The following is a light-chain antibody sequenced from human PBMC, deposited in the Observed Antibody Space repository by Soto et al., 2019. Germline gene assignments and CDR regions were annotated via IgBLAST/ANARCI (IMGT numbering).Light chain of an antibody. CDR3: QQRSDWPST. V-gene: IGKV3-11*01. Sequence: EIVLTQSPATLSLSPGERATLSCRASQSVGTYFAWYQQKPRQAPRLLIYDSSNRATGIPARFSGSGSGTDFTLTIRSLEPEDFAVYYCQQRSDWPSTFGGGTMVEIK. J-gene: IGKJ4*01. CDR2: DSS. CDR1: QSVGTY.